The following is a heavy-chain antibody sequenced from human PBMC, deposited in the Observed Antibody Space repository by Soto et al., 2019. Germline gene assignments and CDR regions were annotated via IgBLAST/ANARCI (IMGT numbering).Heavy chain of an antibody. CDR1: GFSFSNYW. CDR2: IRRDGGAT. CDR3: ARDVSPGSSSLYLDAFDI. J-gene: IGHJ3*02. Sequence: ESGGALVQPGESLRLSCEASGFSFSNYWMTWVRQAPGKGLEWVANIRRDGGATSYLDSVRGRFTISRDNAENSLYLQRNSLRAEDTALYYCARDVSPGSSSLYLDAFDIWGQGTMVTVSS. D-gene: IGHD6-13*01. V-gene: IGHV3-7*05.